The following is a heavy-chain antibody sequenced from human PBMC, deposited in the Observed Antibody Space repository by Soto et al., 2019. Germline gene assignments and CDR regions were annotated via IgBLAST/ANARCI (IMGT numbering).Heavy chain of an antibody. Sequence: QITLKESGPTLVKPTQTLTLTCTFSGFSLSTTGMGVGWIRQPPGKALEWLALIYWDGEKRYSPSLKSRLTSTKDTSKNQVVLTMTNMDPVDTATYYCAHRPWYAFEPWGQGILVTVSS. CDR2: IYWDGEK. D-gene: IGHD6-13*01. CDR1: GFSLSTTGMG. CDR3: AHRPWYAFEP. J-gene: IGHJ5*02. V-gene: IGHV2-5*02.